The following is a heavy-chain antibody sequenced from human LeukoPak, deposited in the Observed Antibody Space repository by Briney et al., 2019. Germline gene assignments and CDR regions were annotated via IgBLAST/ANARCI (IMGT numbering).Heavy chain of an antibody. CDR3: AREFRYYMDV. J-gene: IGHJ6*03. V-gene: IGHV3-21*01. Sequence: GGSLRLSCAASGFTFSSYSMNWVRQAPGKGLEWVSSISSSSSYIYYADSVKGRFTISRDNAKNSLYLQMISLTTEDTAVYYCAREFRYYMDVWGQGTTVTVSS. CDR1: GFTFSSYS. CDR2: ISSSSSYI.